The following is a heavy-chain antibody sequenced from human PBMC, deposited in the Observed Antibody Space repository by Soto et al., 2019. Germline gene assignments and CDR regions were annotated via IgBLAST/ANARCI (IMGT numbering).Heavy chain of an antibody. CDR2: FSSNGGTT. J-gene: IGHJ4*02. CDR1: GFTFSSYD. D-gene: IGHD1-26*01. Sequence: EVQLAESGGGMVQPGGSLRLSCVSYGFTFSSYDMHWVRQATGKGLEYVSSFSSNGGTTYYGNSVKGRFTISRDNYKNTQYLPMVNLRADYLAVYYCVRRVPGSYDYWGQGTLVTVSS. CDR3: VRRVPGSYDY. V-gene: IGHV3-64*01.